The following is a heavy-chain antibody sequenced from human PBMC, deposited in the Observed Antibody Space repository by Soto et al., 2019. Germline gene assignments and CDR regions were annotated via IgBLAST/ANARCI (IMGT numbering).Heavy chain of an antibody. Sequence: EVQLVESGGDLVQPGGSLRLSCAASGFTVSSNYMSWVRQAPGKGLEWVSVIYSGGSTYYADSVKGRFTISRDNSKNTLYLQMNSLRAEDTAVYYCARETVGYSSGWDAFDIWGQGTMVTVSS. J-gene: IGHJ3*02. CDR1: GFTVSSNY. CDR2: IYSGGST. D-gene: IGHD6-19*01. CDR3: ARETVGYSSGWDAFDI. V-gene: IGHV3-66*01.